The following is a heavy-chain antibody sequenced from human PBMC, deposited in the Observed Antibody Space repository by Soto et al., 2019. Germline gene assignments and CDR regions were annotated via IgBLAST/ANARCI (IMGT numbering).Heavy chain of an antibody. CDR1: GASFAAYY. CDR2: IGHTGSA. D-gene: IGHD3-22*01. CDR3: ARGYYFDSSGFFYSQFYAMDV. J-gene: IGHJ6*02. V-gene: IGHV4-34*01. Sequence: SETLSLTCTVSGASFAAYYWTWVRQPPGKGLEWIGEIGHTGSANYNPSLQSRVTISAVTSKSQFSLKLTSVTAADTAVYYCARGYYFDSSGFFYSQFYAMDVWGQGTTVTVSS.